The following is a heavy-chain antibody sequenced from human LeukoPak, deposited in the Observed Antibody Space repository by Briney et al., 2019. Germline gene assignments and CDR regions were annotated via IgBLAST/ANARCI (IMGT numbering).Heavy chain of an antibody. V-gene: IGHV3-43*02. D-gene: IGHD1-26*01. CDR2: ISGDGGST. CDR3: AKGGIVGAITIDY. CDR1: GFTFDDYA. J-gene: IGHJ4*02. Sequence: GGSLRLSCAASGFTFDDYAMHWVRQAPGKGLEWVSLISGDGGSTYYADSVKGRFTISRDNSKNSLYLQMNSLRTEDTAVYYFAKGGIVGAITIDYWGQGTLVTVSS.